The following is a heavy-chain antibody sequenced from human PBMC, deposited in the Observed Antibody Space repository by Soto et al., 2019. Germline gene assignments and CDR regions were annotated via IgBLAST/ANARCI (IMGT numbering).Heavy chain of an antibody. J-gene: IGHJ6*02. V-gene: IGHV3-23*01. CDR1: GYTFNNYA. CDR2: ISGSADTT. Sequence: EVQLLESGGGSVQPGGSLRLSCAASGYTFNNYAMSWVRQVLGKGLEWVSAISGSADTTYYADSVKGRFTISRDNSKNTLYLQMNSLGVEDTAVYYCAKDRRGFDYDFWNGHYGMDVWGQGTTVTVSS. D-gene: IGHD3-3*01. CDR3: AKDRRGFDYDFWNGHYGMDV.